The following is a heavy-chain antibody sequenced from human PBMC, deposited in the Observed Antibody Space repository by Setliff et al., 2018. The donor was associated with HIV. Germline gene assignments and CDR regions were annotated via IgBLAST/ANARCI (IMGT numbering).Heavy chain of an antibody. J-gene: IGHJ4*02. CDR1: GYSISSRYY. D-gene: IGHD3-9*01. CDR3: ARYVSDWFYIDS. CDR2: IYDSGST. Sequence: SETLSLTCTVSGYSISSRYYWGWIRQSAGKGLQWIGRIYDSGSTKYDPSLKSRVTMSVDTSKNQFSLKLSSVTAADTAVYYCARYVSDWFYIDSWGQGTLVTVSS. V-gene: IGHV4-38-2*02.